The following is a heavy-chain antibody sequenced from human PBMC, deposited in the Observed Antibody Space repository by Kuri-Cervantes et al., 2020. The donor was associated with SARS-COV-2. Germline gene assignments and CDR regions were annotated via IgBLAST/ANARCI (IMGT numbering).Heavy chain of an antibody. Sequence: CTVSGGSISSYYWNWIRQSPGKGLEWSGNIYYSGSTNYKPALKSRLTISVDTSKNQLSLRLNSVTAADTAVYYCARDSGKWGWYSFDMWGQGTRVTVSS. D-gene: IGHD6-13*01. V-gene: IGHV4-59*01. J-gene: IGHJ3*02. CDR2: IYYSGST. CDR1: GGSISSYY. CDR3: ARDSGKWGWYSFDM.